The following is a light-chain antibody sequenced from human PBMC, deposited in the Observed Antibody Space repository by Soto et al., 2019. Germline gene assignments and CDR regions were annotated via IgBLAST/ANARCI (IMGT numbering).Light chain of an antibody. CDR2: EGS. CDR3: CSYAGSSTV. Sequence: QSVLTQPASVSGALGQSITISFTGTSSDVGSYNLVSWYQQHPGKAPKLMIYEGSKRPSGVSNRFSGSKSGNTASLTISGLQAEDEADYYCCSYAGSSTVFGTGTKVTVL. V-gene: IGLV2-23*03. J-gene: IGLJ1*01. CDR1: SSDVGSYNL.